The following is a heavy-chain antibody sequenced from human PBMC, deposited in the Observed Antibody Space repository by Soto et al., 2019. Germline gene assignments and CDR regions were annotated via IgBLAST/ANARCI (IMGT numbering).Heavy chain of an antibody. CDR2: INHSGST. D-gene: IGHD2-21*02. CDR3: ARSLVVVTLYGMDV. J-gene: IGHJ6*02. Sequence: SETLSLTCAVYGGSFSGYYWSWIRRPPGKGLEWIGEINHSGSTNYNPSLKSRVTISVDTSKNQFSLKLSSVTAADTAVYYCARSLVVVTLYGMDVWGQGTTVTVSS. CDR1: GGSFSGYY. V-gene: IGHV4-34*01.